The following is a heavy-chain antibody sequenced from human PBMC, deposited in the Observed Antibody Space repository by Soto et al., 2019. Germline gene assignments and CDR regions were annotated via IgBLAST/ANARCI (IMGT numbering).Heavy chain of an antibody. D-gene: IGHD4-17*01. CDR1: GGTFSSYA. CDR3: ARDLPDVYGCGDYTNWFDP. CDR2: IIPIFGTA. V-gene: IGHV1-69*06. Sequence: SVKVSCKASGGTFSSYAISWVRQAPGQGLEWMGGIIPIFGTANYAQKFQGRVTITADKSTSTAYMELSSLRSEDTAVYYCARDLPDVYGCGDYTNWFDPWGQGTLVTVSS. J-gene: IGHJ5*02.